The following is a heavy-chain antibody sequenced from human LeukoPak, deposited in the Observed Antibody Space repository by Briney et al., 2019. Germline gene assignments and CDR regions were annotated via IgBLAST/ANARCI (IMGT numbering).Heavy chain of an antibody. Sequence: SETLSLTCTVSGGSISSGSYYWSWIRQPAGKGLEWIGRIYTSGSTNYNPSLKSRVTISVDTSKNQFSLKLSSVTAADTAVYYCARATIFGVVIYYFDYWGQGTLVTVSS. V-gene: IGHV4-61*02. J-gene: IGHJ4*02. D-gene: IGHD3-3*01. CDR2: IYTSGST. CDR1: GGSISSGSYY. CDR3: ARATIFGVVIYYFDY.